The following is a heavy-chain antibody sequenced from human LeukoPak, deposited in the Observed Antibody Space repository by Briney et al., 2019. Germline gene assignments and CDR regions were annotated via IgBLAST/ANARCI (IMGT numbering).Heavy chain of an antibody. CDR2: ISYDGSNR. D-gene: IGHD2-2*01. CDR1: GFTFSSYA. V-gene: IGHV3-30*04. CDR3: AREECSSTSCTSYFDY. Sequence: GRSLRLSCAASGFTFSSYAMHWVRQAPGKGLEWVAVISYDGSNRYYADSVKGRFTISRDNSKNTLYLQMNSLRAEDTAVYYCAREECSSTSCTSYFDYWGQGTLVTVSS. J-gene: IGHJ4*02.